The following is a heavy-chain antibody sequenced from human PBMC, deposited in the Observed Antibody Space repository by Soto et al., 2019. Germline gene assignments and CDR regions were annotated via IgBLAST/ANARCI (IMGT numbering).Heavy chain of an antibody. CDR2: IYYSGST. J-gene: IGHJ6*03. Sequence: SETLSLTCTVSGGSISSYYWSWIRQPPGKGLEWIGYIYYSGSTNYNPPLKSRVTISVDTSKNQFSLKLSSVTAADTAVYYCARLAGDFWSGLKIYYYYYYMDVWGKGTTVTVSS. V-gene: IGHV4-59*08. CDR3: ARLAGDFWSGLKIYYYYYYMDV. CDR1: GGSISSYY. D-gene: IGHD3-3*01.